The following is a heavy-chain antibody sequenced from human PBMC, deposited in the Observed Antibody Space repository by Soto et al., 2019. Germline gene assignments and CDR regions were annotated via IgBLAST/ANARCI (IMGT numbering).Heavy chain of an antibody. CDR1: GFTFSSYA. Sequence: RGLSCAASGFTFSSYAMSWVRQAPGKGLEWASAISGSGGSTYYADSVKGRITISRDNTKNTLYLQMNSLIAEDTAVYYFANQHRMVRGVNFFDYWSQGTLVTVSS. CDR3: ANQHRMVRGVNFFDY. J-gene: IGHJ4*02. D-gene: IGHD3-10*01. CDR2: ISGSGGST. V-gene: IGHV3-23*01.